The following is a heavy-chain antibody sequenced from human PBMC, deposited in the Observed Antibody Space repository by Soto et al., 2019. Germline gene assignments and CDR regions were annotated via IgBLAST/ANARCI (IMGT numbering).Heavy chain of an antibody. CDR2: ISYDGSNK. V-gene: IGHV3-30-3*01. Sequence: GGSLRLSCAASGFTFSSYAMHWVRQAPGKGLEWVAVISYDGSNKYYADSVKGRFTISRDNSKNTLYLQMNSLRAEDTAVYYCARARERGSTGAAAKGMDVWGQGTTVTVSS. J-gene: IGHJ6*02. CDR1: GFTFSSYA. CDR3: ARARERGSTGAAAKGMDV. D-gene: IGHD6-13*01.